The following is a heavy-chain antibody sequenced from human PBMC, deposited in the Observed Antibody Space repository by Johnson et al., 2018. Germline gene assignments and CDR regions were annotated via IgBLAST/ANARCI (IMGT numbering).Heavy chain of an antibody. V-gene: IGHV3-7*01. Sequence: EVQLVESGGGLVQXGGSLRLSCAASGFTFTNYWMSWVRQAPGKGLEWVANIKQAGSEKYYVDSVKGRFTISRDNAKNSLYLQMNSLKAEDTAVYYCARADSLVYSSSGNSIYGMDVWGQGTTVTVSS. D-gene: IGHD6-6*01. CDR3: ARADSLVYSSSGNSIYGMDV. J-gene: IGHJ6*02. CDR2: IKQAGSEK. CDR1: GFTFTNYW.